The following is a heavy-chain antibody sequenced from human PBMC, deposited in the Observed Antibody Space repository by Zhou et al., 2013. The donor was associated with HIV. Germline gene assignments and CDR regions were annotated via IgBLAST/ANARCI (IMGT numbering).Heavy chain of an antibody. J-gene: IGHJ6*02. Sequence: QVQLVQSGAEVKKPGSSVKVSCKASGGILSIYAISWVRQAPGQGLEWMGRIIPIFGTANYAQMFQGRVTITADESTSTAYMELSSLRSEDTAKYYCARVSVYPRGYYALDVWGQGTTVTVSS. CDR2: IIPIFGTA. V-gene: IGHV1-69*13. D-gene: IGHD3-3*01. CDR3: ARVSVYPRGYYALDV. CDR1: GGILSIYA.